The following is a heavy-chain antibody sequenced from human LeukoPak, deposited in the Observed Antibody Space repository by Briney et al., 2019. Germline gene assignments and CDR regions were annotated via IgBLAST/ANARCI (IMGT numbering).Heavy chain of an antibody. CDR2: ISSSSSTI. CDR3: AKVAAYDFSVGYFDL. CDR1: GFTFSSYS. Sequence: GGSLRLSCAASGFTFSSYSMNWVRQAPGKGLEWVSYISSSSSTIYYADSVKGRFTISRDNAKNSLYLQMNSLRAEDMALYYCAKVAAYDFSVGYFDLWGRGTLVTVSS. D-gene: IGHD3-3*01. V-gene: IGHV3-48*01. J-gene: IGHJ2*01.